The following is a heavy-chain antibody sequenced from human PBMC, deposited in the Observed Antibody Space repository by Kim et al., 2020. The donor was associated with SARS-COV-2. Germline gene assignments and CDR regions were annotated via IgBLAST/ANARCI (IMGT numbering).Heavy chain of an antibody. J-gene: IGHJ4*02. D-gene: IGHD2-15*01. CDR3: AKERRKYRSGGSCHLEY. Sequence: KGRFTISRANSKNPLYLQMNNLRAEDTAVYYCAKERRKYRSGGSCHLEYWGQGTLVTVSS. V-gene: IGHV3-33*06.